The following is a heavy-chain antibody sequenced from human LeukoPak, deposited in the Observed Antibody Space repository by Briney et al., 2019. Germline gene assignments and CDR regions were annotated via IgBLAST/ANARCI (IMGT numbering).Heavy chain of an antibody. J-gene: IGHJ5*02. V-gene: IGHV4-39*01. Sequence: SETLSLTCTVSGGSISSSSYYWGWIRQPPGKGLEWIGSIYYSGSTYYNPSLKRRVTISVDTSKNQFSLKLSSVTAADTAGYYCARQYSVTKSHISWFDPWGQGTLVTVSS. CDR1: GGSISSSSYY. CDR3: ARQYSVTKSHISWFDP. D-gene: IGHD5-18*01. CDR2: IYYSGST.